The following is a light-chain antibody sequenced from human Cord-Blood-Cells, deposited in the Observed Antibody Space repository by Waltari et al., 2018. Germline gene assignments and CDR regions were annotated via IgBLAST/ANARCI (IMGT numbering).Light chain of an antibody. CDR2: LGS. Sequence: DIVMTQSPLSLPVTPGEPASISCRSSQSLLHSNGYNYLDWYLQKPGQSPQLLIYLGSNRASGVPDRFSGSGSGTDFTLKISRVEAEDVGVYYCMQALQTPATFGQGTTV. V-gene: IGKV2-28*01. CDR1: QSLLHSNGYNY. CDR3: MQALQTPAT. J-gene: IGKJ1*01.